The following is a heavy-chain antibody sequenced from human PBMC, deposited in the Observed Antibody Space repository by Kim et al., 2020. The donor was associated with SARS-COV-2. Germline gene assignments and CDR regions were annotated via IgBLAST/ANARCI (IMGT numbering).Heavy chain of an antibody. CDR2: ISGSGGST. J-gene: IGHJ4*02. CDR3: AKVVSYSSSWTIDY. CDR1: GFTFSSYA. Sequence: GGSLRLSCAASGFTFSSYAMSWVRQAPGKGLEWVSAISGSGGSTYYADSVKGRFTISRDNSKNTLYLQMNSLRAEDTAVYYCAKVVSYSSSWTIDYWGQGTLFTVSS. V-gene: IGHV3-23*01. D-gene: IGHD6-13*01.